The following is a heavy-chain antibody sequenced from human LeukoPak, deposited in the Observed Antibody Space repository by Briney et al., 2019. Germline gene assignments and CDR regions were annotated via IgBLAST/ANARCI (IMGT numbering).Heavy chain of an antibody. CDR2: IWYDGSNK. D-gene: IGHD4-17*01. CDR1: GFTFSSYG. J-gene: IGHJ5*02. Sequence: GRSLRLPCAASGFTFSSYGMHWVRQAPGKGLEWVAVIWYDGSNKYYADSVKGRFTISRDNSKNTLYLQMNSLRAEDTAVYYCARDNYGDYRYNWFDPWGQGTLVTVSS. CDR3: ARDNYGDYRYNWFDP. V-gene: IGHV3-33*01.